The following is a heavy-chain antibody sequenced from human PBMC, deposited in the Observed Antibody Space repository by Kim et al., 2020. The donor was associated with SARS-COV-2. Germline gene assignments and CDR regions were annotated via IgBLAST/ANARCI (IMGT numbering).Heavy chain of an antibody. CDR3: ARLHYYYMDV. Sequence: GGSLRLSCAASGFSVTNNDMTWVRQAPGKGLEWVSVIYIGGSTYYADSVKGRFTISRDNSKNTVNFQMNSLRAEDTAVYYCARLHYYYMDVWGEGTTVTVSS. CDR1: GFSVTNND. V-gene: IGHV3-66*04. CDR2: IYIGGST. J-gene: IGHJ6*03.